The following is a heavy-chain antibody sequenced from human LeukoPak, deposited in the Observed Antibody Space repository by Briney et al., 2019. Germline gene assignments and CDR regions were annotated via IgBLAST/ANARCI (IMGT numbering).Heavy chain of an antibody. CDR2: ISSSSSTI. D-gene: IGHD3-10*01. Sequence: PGGSLRLSCAASGFTFSSYSMNWVRQAPGKGLEWVSYISSSSSTIYYADSVKGRFTISRDNAKNSLYLQMNSLRAEDTAVYYCAREESMVRGVSWLDPSGRGTLVTVSS. V-gene: IGHV3-48*04. CDR1: GFTFSSYS. CDR3: AREESMVRGVSWLDP. J-gene: IGHJ5*02.